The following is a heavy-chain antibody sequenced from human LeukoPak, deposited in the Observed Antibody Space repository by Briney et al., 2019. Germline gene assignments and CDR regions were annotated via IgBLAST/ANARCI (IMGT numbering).Heavy chain of an antibody. CDR1: GFTFSSYG. D-gene: IGHD2-15*01. V-gene: IGHV3-30*18. J-gene: IGHJ4*02. CDR2: ISYDGSNK. CDR3: AKGGGGSPWITY. Sequence: PGGSLRLSCAASGFTFSSYGMHWVRQAPGKGLEWVAVISYDGSNKYYADSVKGRFTISRDNSKNTLYMQMNSLRAEDTAVYYCAKGGGGSPWITYWGQGTLVTVSS.